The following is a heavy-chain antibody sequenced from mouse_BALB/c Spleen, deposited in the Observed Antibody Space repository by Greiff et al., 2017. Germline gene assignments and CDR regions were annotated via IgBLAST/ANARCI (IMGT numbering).Heavy chain of an antibody. J-gene: IGHJ4*01. CDR1: GYSITSGYS. Sequence: EVQLQQSGPDLVKPSQSLSLTCTVTGYSITSGYSWHWIRQFPGNKLEWMGYIHYSGSTNYNPSLKSRISITRDTSKNQFFLQLNSVTTEDTATYYCARSPHYYGSSYAAMDYWGQGTSVTVSS. D-gene: IGHD1-1*01. CDR2: IHYSGST. CDR3: ARSPHYYGSSYAAMDY. V-gene: IGHV3-1*02.